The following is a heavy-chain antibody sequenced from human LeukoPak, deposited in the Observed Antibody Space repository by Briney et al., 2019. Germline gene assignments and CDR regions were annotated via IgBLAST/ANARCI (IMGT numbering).Heavy chain of an antibody. CDR2: IYHSGST. J-gene: IGHJ6*03. CDR3: ARHNEEVTMVRGVMYYYYYYMDV. Sequence: SETLSLTCTVSGYSISSGYYWGWIRQPPGKGLEWIGSIYHSGSTNYNPSLKSRVTISVDTSKNQFSLKLSSVTAADTAVYYCARHNEEVTMVRGVMYYYYYYMDVWGKGTTVTISS. V-gene: IGHV4-38-2*02. CDR1: GYSISSGYY. D-gene: IGHD3-10*01.